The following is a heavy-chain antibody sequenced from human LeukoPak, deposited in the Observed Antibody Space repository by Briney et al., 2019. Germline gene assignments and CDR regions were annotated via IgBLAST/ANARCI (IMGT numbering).Heavy chain of an antibody. D-gene: IGHD2-2*01. CDR2: INTDTGNP. Sequence: ASVKVSCKASGYTFTDYAVNWVRQAPGQGLEWMGWINTDTGNPTYAQGFTGRFVFSLDTSVSTAYYCARSRGYCSSTTCYAGYYFDYWGQGTLVTVSS. J-gene: IGHJ4*02. CDR1: GYTFTDYA. V-gene: IGHV7-4-1*01. CDR3: GYYFDY.